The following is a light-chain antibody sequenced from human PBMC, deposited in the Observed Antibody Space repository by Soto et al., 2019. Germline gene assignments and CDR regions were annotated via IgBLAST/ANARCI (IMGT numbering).Light chain of an antibody. CDR3: QSYASNNHVI. V-gene: IGLV6-57*02. Sequence: NFMLTQPHSVSASPGETVTISCTGISGSIASNYVQWYQQRPGGAPTAVIFEDDLRPSGVPDRFSGSVDRSSNSPSLTISGLKTEDVAACYCQSYASNNHVIFRGGTKLTVL. J-gene: IGLJ2*01. CDR2: EDD. CDR1: SGSIASNY.